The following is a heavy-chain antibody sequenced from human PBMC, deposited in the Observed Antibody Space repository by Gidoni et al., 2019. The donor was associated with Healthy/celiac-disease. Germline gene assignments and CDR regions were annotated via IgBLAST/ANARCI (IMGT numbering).Heavy chain of an antibody. D-gene: IGHD1-1*01. CDR3: ARGLRTQLERRSYYYYMDV. V-gene: IGHV4-34*01. Sequence: QVQLQQWGAGLLKPSENLSLTCAVYGGSFSGYYWSWIRQPPGKGLEWIGEINHSGSTNYNPSLKSRVTISVDTSKNQFSLKLSSVTAADTAVYYCARGLRTQLERRSYYYYMDVWGKGTTVTVSS. J-gene: IGHJ6*03. CDR2: INHSGST. CDR1: GGSFSGYY.